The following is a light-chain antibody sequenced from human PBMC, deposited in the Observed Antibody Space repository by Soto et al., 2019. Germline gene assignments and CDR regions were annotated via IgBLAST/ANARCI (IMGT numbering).Light chain of an antibody. CDR2: DAS. CDR1: QSISSY. CDR3: QQSYSTPRT. Sequence: EIVLTQSPATLSLSPGERATLSCRASQSISSYLAWYQQKPDQAPRLLIYDASNMDTGIPARFSGSGSGTDFTLTISSLQPEDFATYYCQQSYSTPRTFGQGTKV. V-gene: IGKV3-11*01. J-gene: IGKJ1*01.